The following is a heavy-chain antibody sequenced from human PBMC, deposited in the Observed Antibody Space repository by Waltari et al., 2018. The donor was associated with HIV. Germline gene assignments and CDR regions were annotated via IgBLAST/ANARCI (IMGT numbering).Heavy chain of an antibody. CDR2: INIDGSPT. D-gene: IGHD2-2*01. V-gene: IGHV3-74*03. CDR1: GFSFSDYW. J-gene: IGHJ4*02. CDR3: SSVSTISDRDY. Sequence: EVQLVESGGGLVQPGGSLRLSCAASGFSFSDYWMHWVRQAPGKGLVGLSRINIDGSPTTYADSVKGRFTISRDNAKNTLYLQMNSLRVEDTAVYYCSSVSTISDRDYWGQGTLVTVSS.